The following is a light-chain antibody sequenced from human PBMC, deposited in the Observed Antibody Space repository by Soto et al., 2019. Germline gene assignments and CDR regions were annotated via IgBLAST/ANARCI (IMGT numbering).Light chain of an antibody. Sequence: EIVMTQSPATLSVSPGERATLSCRASQSVSSNLAWYQQKPGQAPRLLIYGASTRATGIPARFSCSGSGTEFTLTISSLQSEDFEIYFYQQYNNWPTDRTFGQGTKVEIK. V-gene: IGKV3-15*01. CDR1: QSVSSN. CDR2: GAS. CDR3: QQYNNWPTDRT. J-gene: IGKJ1*01.